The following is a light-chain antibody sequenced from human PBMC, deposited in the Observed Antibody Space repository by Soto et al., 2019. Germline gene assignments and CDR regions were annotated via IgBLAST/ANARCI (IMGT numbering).Light chain of an antibody. V-gene: IGLV1-44*01. CDR2: ETD. CDR1: SSNIGSYT. CDR3: EAWDETLDGLYV. J-gene: IGLJ1*01. Sequence: QSVLTQPPSASGTPGQRVTISCSGSSSNIGSYTVNWYQHLPGAAPRLLIYETDRRSSGVPDRFSASKSGTSASLAISGLTSEDEADYYCEAWDETLDGLYVFGTGTKVTAL.